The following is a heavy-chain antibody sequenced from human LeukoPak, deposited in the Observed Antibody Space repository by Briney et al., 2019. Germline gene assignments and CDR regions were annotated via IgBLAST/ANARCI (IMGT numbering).Heavy chain of an antibody. CDR1: GFTFSSYS. CDR2: ISSSSSYI. V-gene: IGHV3-21*01. Sequence: PGGSLRLSCAASGFTFSSYSMNWVRQAPGKGLEWVSSISSSSSYIYYADSVKGRFTISRDNAKNSLYLQMNSLRAEDTAVYYCARPHMVAGTRAFDIWGQGTMVTVSS. CDR3: ARPHMVAGTRAFDI. D-gene: IGHD6-19*01. J-gene: IGHJ3*02.